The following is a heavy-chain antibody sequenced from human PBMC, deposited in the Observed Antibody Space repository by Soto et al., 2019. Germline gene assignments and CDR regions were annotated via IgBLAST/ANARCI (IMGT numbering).Heavy chain of an antibody. V-gene: IGHV3-30-3*01. CDR3: ARDRGVVVTAILNY. CDR1: GFTFSSYA. J-gene: IGHJ4*02. CDR2: ISDDGSNK. D-gene: IGHD2-21*02. Sequence: QVQLVESGGGVVQPGRSLRLSCAASGFTFSSYAMHWVRQAPGKGLEWVAVISDDGSNKYYADSAKGRFTISRDNSKNTLYLQMNSLRSEDTAVYYCARDRGVVVTAILNYWGQGTLVTVSS.